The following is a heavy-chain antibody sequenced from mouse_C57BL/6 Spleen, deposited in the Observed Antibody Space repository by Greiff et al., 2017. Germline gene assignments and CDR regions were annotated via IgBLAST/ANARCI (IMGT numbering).Heavy chain of an antibody. CDR1: GYAFSSSW. J-gene: IGHJ3*01. D-gene: IGHD2-1*01. V-gene: IGHV1-82*01. CDR3: ARDGNYAWFAY. Sequence: QVQLKESGPELVKPGASVKISCKASGYAFSSSWMNWVKQRPGKGLEWIGRIYPGDGDTNYNGKFKGKATLTADKSSSTAYMQLSSLTSEDSAVYFCARDGNYAWFAYWGQGTLVTVSA. CDR2: IYPGDGDT.